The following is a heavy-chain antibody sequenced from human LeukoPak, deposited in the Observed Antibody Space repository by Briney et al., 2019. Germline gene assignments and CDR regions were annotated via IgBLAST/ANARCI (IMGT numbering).Heavy chain of an antibody. Sequence: GGSLRLSCAASGFTFRNSWMSWVRQAPGKGLEWVGRIKSKTDGGTTDYAAPVKGRFTISRDDSKNTLFLQMNSLKTADTGVYYCTTNPIIGTTHFDNWGQGTLVTVSS. V-gene: IGHV3-15*01. CDR2: IKSKTDGGTT. CDR3: TTNPIIGTTHFDN. CDR1: GFTFRNSW. J-gene: IGHJ4*02. D-gene: IGHD1-20*01.